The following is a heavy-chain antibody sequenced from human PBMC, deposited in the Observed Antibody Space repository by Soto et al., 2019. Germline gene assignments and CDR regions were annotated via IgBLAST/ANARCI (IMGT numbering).Heavy chain of an antibody. D-gene: IGHD6-6*01. CDR2: INHSGST. CDR1: GGSFSGYY. V-gene: IGHV4-34*01. J-gene: IGHJ4*02. CDR3: ASTIAARRAY. Sequence: SETLSLTCAAYGGSFSGYYWSWIRQPPGKGLEWIGEINHSGSTNYNPSLKSRVTISVDTSKNQFSLKLSSVTAADTAVYYCASTIAARRAYWGQGTLVTVSS.